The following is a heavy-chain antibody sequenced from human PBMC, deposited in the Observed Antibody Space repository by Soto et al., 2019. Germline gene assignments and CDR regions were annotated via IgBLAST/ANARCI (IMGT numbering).Heavy chain of an antibody. V-gene: IGHV4-59*01. CDR3: ARGRWLQLIYFDY. J-gene: IGHJ4*02. Sequence: SSGTLSLTCTVSGGSISSYYWSWIRQPPGKGLEWIGCIYYSGSTNYNPSLKSRVTISVDTSKNQFSLNLRSVTAADTAVYYCARGRWLQLIYFDYWGQGTLVTVSS. D-gene: IGHD5-12*01. CDR1: GGSISSYY. CDR2: IYYSGST.